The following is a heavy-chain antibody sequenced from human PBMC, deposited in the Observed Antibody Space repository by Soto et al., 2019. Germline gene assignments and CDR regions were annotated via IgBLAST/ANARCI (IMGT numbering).Heavy chain of an antibody. D-gene: IGHD4-17*01. J-gene: IGHJ4*02. CDR3: AHYGDYVPRFDY. Sequence: QITLKESGPPLVKPTQTLTLTCTFSGFSLSTSGVGVGWIRQPPGKALEWLALIYWDDDKRYSPSLKSRLTITKDTSKNQVVLTMTNMDPVDTATYYCAHYGDYVPRFDYWGQGTLVTVSS. V-gene: IGHV2-5*02. CDR2: IYWDDDK. CDR1: GFSLSTSGVG.